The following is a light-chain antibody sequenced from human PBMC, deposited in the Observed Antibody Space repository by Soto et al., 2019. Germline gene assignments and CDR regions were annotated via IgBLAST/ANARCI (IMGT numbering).Light chain of an antibody. CDR3: QQSYSIPWT. CDR2: AAS. V-gene: IGKV1-39*01. Sequence: DVQVTQSPSSLSASVGDRVTITCRASQNISNYLNWYQQKPGKAPKLLIYAASSLQSGVPSRFSGSGSGTDFTLTISSLQPEDFATYYCQQSYSIPWTFGQGTKVDIK. CDR1: QNISNY. J-gene: IGKJ1*01.